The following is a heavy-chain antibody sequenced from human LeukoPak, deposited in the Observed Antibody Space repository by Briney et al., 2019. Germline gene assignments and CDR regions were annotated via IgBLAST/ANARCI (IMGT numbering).Heavy chain of an antibody. Sequence: ASVKVSCKASGYTFTNYAVHWVRRAPGQRLEWMGWINAGNGKTNYSQKFQVRVTLTRDTSASTVYMELSSLRSEDTAVYYCARGYYDLLTGHVVTYYFDYWGQGTLVTVSS. J-gene: IGHJ4*02. D-gene: IGHD3-9*01. CDR2: INAGNGKT. CDR3: ARGYYDLLTGHVVTYYFDY. V-gene: IGHV1-3*01. CDR1: GYTFTNYA.